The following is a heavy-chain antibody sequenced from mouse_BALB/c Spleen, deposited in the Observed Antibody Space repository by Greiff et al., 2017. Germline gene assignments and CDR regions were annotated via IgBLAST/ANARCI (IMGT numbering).Heavy chain of an antibody. Sequence: QVQLQQSGAELAKPGASVKMSCKASGYTFTSYWMHWVKQRPGQGLEWIGYINPSTGYTEYNQKFKDKATLTADKSSSTAYMQLSSLTSEDSAVYYCSRAEDGYYVSYYYAMDYWGQGTSVTVSS. V-gene: IGHV1-7*01. CDR2: INPSTGYT. CDR3: SRAEDGYYVSYYYAMDY. CDR1: GYTFTSYW. J-gene: IGHJ4*01. D-gene: IGHD2-3*01.